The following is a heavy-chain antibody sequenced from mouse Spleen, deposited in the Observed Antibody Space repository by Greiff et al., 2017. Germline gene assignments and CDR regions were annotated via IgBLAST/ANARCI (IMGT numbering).Heavy chain of an antibody. J-gene: IGHJ1*01. Sequence: VQLQQSGPELVKPGASVKIPCKASGYTFTDYNMDWVKQSHGKSLEWIGDINPNNGGTIYNQKFKGKATLTVDKSSSTAYMELRSLTSEDTAVYYCARNYGRRDWYLDVWGAGTTVTVSS. CDR2: INPNNGGT. CDR1: GYTFTDYN. D-gene: IGHD1-1*01. V-gene: IGHV1-18*01. CDR3: ARNYGRRDWYLDV.